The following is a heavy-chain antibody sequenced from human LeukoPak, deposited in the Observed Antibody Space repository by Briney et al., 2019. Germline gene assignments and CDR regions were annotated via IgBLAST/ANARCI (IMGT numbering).Heavy chain of an antibody. D-gene: IGHD3-3*01. Sequence: ASVKVSCKASGYTFTSCYMHWVRQAPGQGLEWMGIINPSGGSTSYAQKFQGRVTMTRDTSTSTVYVELSSLRSEDTAVYYCARDEQSGYFDYWGQGTLVTVSS. V-gene: IGHV1-46*01. CDR3: ARDEQSGYFDY. CDR2: INPSGGST. J-gene: IGHJ4*02. CDR1: GYTFTSCY.